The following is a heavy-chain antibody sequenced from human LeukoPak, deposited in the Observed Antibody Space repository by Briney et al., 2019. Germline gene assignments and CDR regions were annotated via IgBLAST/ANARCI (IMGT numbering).Heavy chain of an antibody. J-gene: IGHJ3*02. CDR2: ISSSSNYI. Sequence: GGSLRPSCAASGFSFSSYSMNWVRQAPGKGLEWVSSISSSSNYIYYADSVKGRFTISRDNAKNSLYLQMNSLRAEDTAVYYCARAKMFYYEGGTYYHAFDIWGQGTMVTVSS. D-gene: IGHD3-22*01. CDR3: ARAKMFYYEGGTYYHAFDI. V-gene: IGHV3-21*01. CDR1: GFSFSSYS.